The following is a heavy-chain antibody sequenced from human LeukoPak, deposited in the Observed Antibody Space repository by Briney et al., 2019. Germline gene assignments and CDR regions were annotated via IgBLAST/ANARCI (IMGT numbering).Heavy chain of an antibody. V-gene: IGHV1-18*01. D-gene: IGHD3-10*01. CDR3: ARLGSNYYGSGSYYTWRGSWFDP. CDR2: ISAYNGNT. J-gene: IGHJ5*02. Sequence: ASVNVSCKASGYTFTNYGISWVRQAPGQGLEWMGWISAYNGNTNYAQKLQGRVTMTTDTSTSTAYMELRSLRSDDTAVYYCARLGSNYYGSGSYYTWRGSWFDPWGQGTLVTVSS. CDR1: GYTFTNYG.